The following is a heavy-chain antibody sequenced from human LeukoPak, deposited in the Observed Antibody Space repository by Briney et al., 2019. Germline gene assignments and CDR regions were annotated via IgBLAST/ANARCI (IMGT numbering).Heavy chain of an antibody. CDR1: GFTFDDYA. J-gene: IGHJ4*02. CDR3: AKEDYGGNPFDY. D-gene: IGHD4-17*01. Sequence: SLRLSCAASGFTFDDYAMHWVRQAPGKGLEWVSGISWNSGSIGYADSVKGRFTISRDNAKNSLYLQMNSLRAEDTALYYCAKEDYGGNPFDYWGQGTLDTVSS. V-gene: IGHV3-9*01. CDR2: ISWNSGSI.